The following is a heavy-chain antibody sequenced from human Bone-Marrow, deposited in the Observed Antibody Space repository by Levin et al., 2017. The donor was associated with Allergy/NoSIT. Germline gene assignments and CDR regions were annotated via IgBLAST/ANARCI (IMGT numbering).Heavy chain of an antibody. CDR2: ISHTGST. D-gene: IGHD2-21*01. CDR1: GDSFSDYY. CDR3: AGDGGSIEVLEITLYGMDV. J-gene: IGHJ6*02. V-gene: IGHV4-34*01. Sequence: PSETLSLTCTIYGDSFSDYYWTWIRQAPGKGLEWIGEISHTGSTNYNPSLEGRVTISMDTSKNQFSLELTSVTAADTATYYCAGDGGSIEVLEITLYGMDVWGQGSTVIVSS.